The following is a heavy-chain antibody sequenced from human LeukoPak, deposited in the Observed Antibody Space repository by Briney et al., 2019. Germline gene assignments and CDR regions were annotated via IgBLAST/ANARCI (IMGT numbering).Heavy chain of an antibody. J-gene: IGHJ4*02. CDR1: GLTFSSYW. D-gene: IGHD5-18*01. CDR3: ARDNSYGGYDY. CDR2: ITTSSGYI. Sequence: GGSLRLSCSASGLTFSSYWMTWVRQAPGKGLEWVSSITTSSGYISYTDSVKGRFTISRDDAKNSLYLQMNSLRAEDTAVYYCARDNSYGGYDYWGQGTLVTVSS. V-gene: IGHV3-21*01.